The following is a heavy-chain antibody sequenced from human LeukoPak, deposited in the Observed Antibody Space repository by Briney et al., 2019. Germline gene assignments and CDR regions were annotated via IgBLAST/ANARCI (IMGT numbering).Heavy chain of an antibody. CDR1: GFTFIAYG. J-gene: IGHJ4*02. CDR3: ARELPREVTLDY. CDR2: INNDRSST. V-gene: IGHV3-74*01. Sequence: GGSLRLSCAASGFTFIAYGMQWVRQAPGKGLVWVSRINNDRSSTSYADSVKGRFTISRDNAKNTLYLQVDSLRAEDTGVYYCARELPREVTLDYWGQGTLVTVSS. D-gene: IGHD2-21*02.